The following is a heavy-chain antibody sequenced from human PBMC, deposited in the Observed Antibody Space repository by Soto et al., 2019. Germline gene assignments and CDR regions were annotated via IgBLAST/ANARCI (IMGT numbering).Heavy chain of an antibody. J-gene: IGHJ4*02. D-gene: IGHD3-10*01. CDR2: IYYSGST. CDR3: ARRGSGSYSDY. CDR1: GCSISSSSYY. Sequence: PSETLSLTCTVSGCSISSSSYYGGWIRQPPGKGLEWIGSIYYSGSTYYNPSLKSRVTISVDTSKNQFSLKLSSVTAADTAVYYCARRGSGSYSDYWGQGTLVTVSS. V-gene: IGHV4-39*01.